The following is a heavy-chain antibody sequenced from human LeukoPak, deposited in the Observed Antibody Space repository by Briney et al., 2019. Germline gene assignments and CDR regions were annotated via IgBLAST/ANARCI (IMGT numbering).Heavy chain of an antibody. CDR2: IYHSGST. J-gene: IGHJ4*02. CDR1: GGSISSGGYY. CDR3: AGGYCSGGSCYSGVTPFDY. V-gene: IGHV4-30-2*01. Sequence: SQTPSLTCTVSGGSISSGGYYWSWIRQPPGKGLEWIGYIYHSGSTYYNPSLKSRVTISVDRSKNQFSLKLSSVTAADTAVYYCAGGYCSGGSCYSGVTPFDYWGQGTLVTVSS. D-gene: IGHD2-15*01.